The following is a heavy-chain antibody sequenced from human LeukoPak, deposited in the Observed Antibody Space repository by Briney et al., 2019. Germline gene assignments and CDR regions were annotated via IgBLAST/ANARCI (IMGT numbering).Heavy chain of an antibody. D-gene: IGHD3-22*01. Sequence: SGPTLVNPTQPLTLTCTFSGFSLRTSGVGVGWIRQPPGKALEWLAHIFSNDEKSYSTSLKSRLTISKDTSKSQVVLTMPNLDPVDTATYYCARIPEWLLPKMWAFHIWGQGTMVTVSS. V-gene: IGHV2-26*01. CDR2: IFSNDEK. CDR3: ARIPEWLLPKMWAFHI. CDR1: GFSLRTSGVG. J-gene: IGHJ3*02.